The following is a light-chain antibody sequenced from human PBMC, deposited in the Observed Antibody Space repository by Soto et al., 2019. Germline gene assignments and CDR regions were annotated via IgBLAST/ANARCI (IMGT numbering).Light chain of an antibody. CDR3: QHYYTYPWT. CDR2: AAS. CDR1: QDISNY. V-gene: IGKV1-8*01. Sequence: AIRMTQSPSSLSASTGDRVTITCRASQDISNYLVWYQQKPGKAPKVLIHAASTLQGGVSSRFSGSGSGTDFTLTINSLQYEDFATYYCQHYYTYPWTFGQGTKVEV. J-gene: IGKJ1*01.